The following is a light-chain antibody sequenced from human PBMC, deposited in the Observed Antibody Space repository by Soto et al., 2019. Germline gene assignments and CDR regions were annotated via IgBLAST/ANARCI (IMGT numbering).Light chain of an antibody. CDR1: QSVLYNSNNKNY. Sequence: DIVMTQSPDSLAVSLGERATINCKSSQSVLYNSNNKNYLAWYQQKPGQPPKLLMYWASTRESGVSYGFSGTGSGTDFDITIRSLQNEDVAVYYFQQYYRSPCTFGQVTNREIK. J-gene: IGKJ2*02. V-gene: IGKV4-1*01. CDR2: WAS. CDR3: QQYYRSPCT.